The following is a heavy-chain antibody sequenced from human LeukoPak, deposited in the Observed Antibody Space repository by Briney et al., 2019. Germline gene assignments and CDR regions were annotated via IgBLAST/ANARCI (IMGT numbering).Heavy chain of an antibody. Sequence: GGSLRLSCAASGFTFSSYSMTWVRQAPGKGLVWVSSISSSSSYIYYADSVKGRFTISRDNAKNSLYLQMNSLRAEDTAVYYCAREYSSGWYGRKSVYYFDYWGQGTLATVSS. J-gene: IGHJ4*02. CDR2: ISSSSSYI. CDR1: GFTFSSYS. V-gene: IGHV3-21*01. D-gene: IGHD6-19*01. CDR3: AREYSSGWYGRKSVYYFDY.